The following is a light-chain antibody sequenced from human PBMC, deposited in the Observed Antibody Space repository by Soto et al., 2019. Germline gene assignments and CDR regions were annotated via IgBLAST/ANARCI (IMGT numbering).Light chain of an antibody. Sequence: QPVLTQSPSASASLGASVTLTCTLSSGHSSYAITWHQQQPDKGPRYLMKVNNDGSHTKGDGIPDRFSGFTSGAERYLTISSPQSEDEADYYCQTWDTGIVIFGGGTKLTVL. CDR3: QTWDTGIVI. V-gene: IGLV4-69*01. J-gene: IGLJ2*01. CDR2: VNNDGSH. CDR1: SGHSSYA.